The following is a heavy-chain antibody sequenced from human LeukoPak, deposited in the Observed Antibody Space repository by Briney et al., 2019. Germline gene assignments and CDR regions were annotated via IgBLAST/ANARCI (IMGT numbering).Heavy chain of an antibody. Sequence: AGGSLRLSCAASGFTFSSYAMHWVRQAPGKGLEWVAVISYDGSNKYYADSVKGRFTISRDNSKNTLYLQMNSLRAEDTAVYYCARSAAAGRIVATFGYWGQGTLVIVSS. V-gene: IGHV3-30*04. CDR2: ISYDGSNK. CDR1: GFTFSSYA. D-gene: IGHD5-12*01. CDR3: ARSAAAGRIVATFGY. J-gene: IGHJ4*02.